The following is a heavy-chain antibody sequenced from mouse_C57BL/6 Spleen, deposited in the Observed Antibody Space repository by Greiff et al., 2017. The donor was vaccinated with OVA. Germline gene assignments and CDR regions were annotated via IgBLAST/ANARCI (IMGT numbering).Heavy chain of an antibody. J-gene: IGHJ1*03. V-gene: IGHV3-6*01. CDR3: ARAGSSYGYFDV. CDR2: ISYDGSN. CDR1: GYSITSGYY. Sequence: EVKLMESGPGLVKPSQSLSLTCSVTGYSITSGYYWNWLRQFPGNKLEWMGYISYDGSNNYNPSLKNRISITRDTSKNQFFLKLNSVTTEDTATYYCARAGSSYGYFDVWGTGTTVTVSS. D-gene: IGHD1-1*01.